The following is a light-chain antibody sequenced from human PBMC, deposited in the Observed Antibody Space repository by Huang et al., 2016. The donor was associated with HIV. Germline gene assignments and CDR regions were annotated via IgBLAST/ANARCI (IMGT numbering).Light chain of an antibody. CDR3: QQYNNWPPYT. J-gene: IGKJ2*01. CDR1: QSVSSN. V-gene: IGKV3-15*01. Sequence: DRLMTQSPATLSVSPGERATLSCRARQSVSSNLAWYQQKPGQPPRLLIYGASTRATGSPARFSGSGSGTEFTLTISSLQSEDSAVYYCQQYNNWPPYTFGQGTKLEIK. CDR2: GAS.